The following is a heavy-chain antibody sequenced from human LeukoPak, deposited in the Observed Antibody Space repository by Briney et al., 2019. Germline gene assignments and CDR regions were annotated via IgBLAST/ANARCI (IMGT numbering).Heavy chain of an antibody. CDR2: IYSGGST. CDR3: ARVKVGITYWFDP. D-gene: IGHD1-26*01. J-gene: IGHJ5*02. CDR1: GFTLNYNY. V-gene: IGHV3-66*01. Sequence: PGGSLRLSCTASGFTLNYNYMSWVRQAPGKGLEWVSVIYSGGSTYYADSVKGRFTISRDDSKNTVYLQMNSLRVEDTAVYYCARVKVGITYWFDPWGQGTLVTVSS.